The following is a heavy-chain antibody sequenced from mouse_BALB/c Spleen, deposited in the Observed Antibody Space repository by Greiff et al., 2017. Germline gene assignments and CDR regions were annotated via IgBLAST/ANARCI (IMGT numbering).Heavy chain of an antibody. D-gene: IGHD3-2*01. J-gene: IGHJ3*01. CDR3: ARDGQLGLPWFAY. V-gene: IGHV5-17*02. Sequence: EVQGVESGGGLVQPGGSRKLSCAASGFTFSSFGMHWVRQAPEKGLEWVAYISSGSSTIYYADTVKGRFTISRDNPKNTLFLQMTSLRSEDTAMYDCARDGQLGLPWFAYWGQGTLVTVSA. CDR1: GFTFSSFG. CDR2: ISSGSSTI.